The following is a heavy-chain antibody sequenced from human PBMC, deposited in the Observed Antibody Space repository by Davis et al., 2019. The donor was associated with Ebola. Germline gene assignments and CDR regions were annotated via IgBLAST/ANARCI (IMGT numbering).Heavy chain of an antibody. D-gene: IGHD2/OR15-2a*01. V-gene: IGHV3-7*04. CDR1: GFTFSTHW. J-gene: IGHJ4*02. CDR2: IKEDETEK. CDR3: SRGIGANT. Sequence: PGGSLRLSCVASGFTFSTHWKSWVRQAPGKGLEWVAYIKEDETEKYVDSVKGRFTISRDNAKNSIYLQMNSLRGEDTAVYYCSRGIGANTWGQGTQVTVSS.